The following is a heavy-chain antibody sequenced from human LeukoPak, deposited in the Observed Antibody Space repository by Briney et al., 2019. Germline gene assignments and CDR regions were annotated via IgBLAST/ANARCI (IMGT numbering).Heavy chain of an antibody. Sequence: PGGSLRLSCAASGFTFSSYEMNWVRQAPGKGLEWVSYISSSGSTIYYADSVKGRFTISRDNAKNSLYLQMNSLRADDTAVYYCARGGVGYSYGFDASDIWGQGTMVTVSS. V-gene: IGHV3-48*03. CDR3: ARGGVGYSYGFDASDI. J-gene: IGHJ3*02. D-gene: IGHD5-18*01. CDR1: GFTFSSYE. CDR2: ISSSGSTI.